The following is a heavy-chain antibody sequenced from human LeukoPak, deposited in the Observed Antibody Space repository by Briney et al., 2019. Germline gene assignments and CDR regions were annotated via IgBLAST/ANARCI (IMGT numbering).Heavy chain of an antibody. D-gene: IGHD2-21*02. CDR3: ATLGYCGGDCYPLDY. J-gene: IGHJ4*02. CDR2: IIPISGTA. Sequence: GASVKVSCKASGGTFSSHAIAWVRQAPGQGPEWMGGIIPISGTANYAQKFQGRVTITTDESTSTAYMELSSLRSEDTAVYYCATLGYCGGDCYPLDYWGQGTLVTVSS. CDR1: GGTFSSHA. V-gene: IGHV1-69*05.